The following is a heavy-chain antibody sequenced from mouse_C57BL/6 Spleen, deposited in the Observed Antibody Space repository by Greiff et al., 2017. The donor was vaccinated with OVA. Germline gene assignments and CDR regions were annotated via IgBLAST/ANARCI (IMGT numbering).Heavy chain of an antibody. D-gene: IGHD1-1*01. V-gene: IGHV5-17*01. CDR2: ISSGSSTI. CDR1: GFTFSDYG. Sequence: EVKVEESGGGLVKPGGSLKLSCAASGFTFSDYGMHWVRQAPEKGLEWVAYISSGSSTIYYADTVKGRFTISRDNAKNTLFLQMTSLRSEDTAMYYCARTFYYYGSSPWFAYWGQGTLVTVSA. CDR3: ARTFYYYGSSPWFAY. J-gene: IGHJ3*01.